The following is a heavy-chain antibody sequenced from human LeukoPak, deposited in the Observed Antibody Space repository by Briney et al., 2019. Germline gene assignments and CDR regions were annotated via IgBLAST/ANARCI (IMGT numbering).Heavy chain of an antibody. J-gene: IGHJ4*02. Sequence: GGSLRLACPVYPFTFSSYWMSWVRQAPGKGLEWVANLNHDGTAKFYVDSVKGRFTISRDNAKNSLYLQMSNLRAEDTAVYYCATSADSPGNSWGQGTLITVSS. D-gene: IGHD4-23*01. CDR3: ATSADSPGNS. CDR2: LNHDGTAK. CDR1: PFTFSSYW. V-gene: IGHV3-7*01.